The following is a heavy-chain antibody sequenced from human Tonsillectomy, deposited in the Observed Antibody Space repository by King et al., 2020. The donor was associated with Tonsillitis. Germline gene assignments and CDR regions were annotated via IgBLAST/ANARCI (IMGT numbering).Heavy chain of an antibody. CDR2: IKQDGSQN. J-gene: IGHJ3*02. CDR1: GFTFSRYW. V-gene: IGHV3-7*01. CDR3: AGDESPANGWIYYDAFDI. Sequence: QLVQSGGGLVQPGGYLRLSCAASGFTFSRYWMTWVRQAPGKGLEWVANIKQDGSQNSYLDSVKGRFTISRDNAKNSLYLQMNSLRAEDTAGYYCAGDESPANGWIYYDAFDIWGQGTMVTVSS. D-gene: IGHD1-26*01.